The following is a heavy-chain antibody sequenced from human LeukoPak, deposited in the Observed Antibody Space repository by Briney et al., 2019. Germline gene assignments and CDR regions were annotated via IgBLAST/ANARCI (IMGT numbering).Heavy chain of an antibody. J-gene: IGHJ4*02. Sequence: SQTLSLTCTVSGGSISSGGYHWSWIRQHSGKGLEWIGYIYSTGSTYYNPSLKSRIIISVDTSKNQFSLKLSSVTAADTAVYYCAREGVMVRVFDYWGQGTLVTVSS. CDR2: IYSTGST. CDR3: AREGVMVRVFDY. V-gene: IGHV4-31*03. D-gene: IGHD3-10*01. CDR1: GGSISSGGYH.